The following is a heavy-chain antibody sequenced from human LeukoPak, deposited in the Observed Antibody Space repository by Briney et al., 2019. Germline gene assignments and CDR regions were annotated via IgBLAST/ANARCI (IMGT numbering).Heavy chain of an antibody. CDR1: GFTFSYYG. J-gene: IGHJ4*02. CDR2: ISGSGGST. CDR3: AKVEGYGYNHPYYFDY. D-gene: IGHD5-24*01. Sequence: PGGSLRLSCEASGFTFSYYGIHWVRQAPGKGLGWVSAISGSGGSTYYADSVKGRFTISRDNSKNTLYLQMNSLRAEDTAVYYCAKVEGYGYNHPYYFDYWGQGTLVTVSS. V-gene: IGHV3-23*01.